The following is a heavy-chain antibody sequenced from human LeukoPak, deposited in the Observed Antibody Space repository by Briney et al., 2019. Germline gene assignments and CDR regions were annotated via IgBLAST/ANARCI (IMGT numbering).Heavy chain of an antibody. Sequence: ASVKVSCKASGGTFSSYAISWVRQAPGQGLEWMGGIIPIFGTANYAQKFQGRVTITADESTSTAYMELSSLRSEDTAVYYCASTVPAALTAHWFDSWGQGTLVTVSS. D-gene: IGHD2-2*01. CDR3: ASTVPAALTAHWFDS. CDR1: GGTFSSYA. J-gene: IGHJ5*01. CDR2: IIPIFGTA. V-gene: IGHV1-69*13.